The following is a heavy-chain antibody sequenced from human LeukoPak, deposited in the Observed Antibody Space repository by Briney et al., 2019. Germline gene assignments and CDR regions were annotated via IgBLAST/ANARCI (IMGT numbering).Heavy chain of an antibody. Sequence: PGGSLRLSCAASGFTFSDHYMDWVRQAPGKGLEWVGRTRNKANSYTTEYAASVKGRFTISRDDSKNSLYLQMNSLKTEDTAVYYCARGPRYCSGGSCYSEPAEYFQHWGQGTLVTVSS. D-gene: IGHD2-15*01. CDR2: TRNKANSYTT. CDR3: ARGPRYCSGGSCYSEPAEYFQH. V-gene: IGHV3-72*01. CDR1: GFTFSDHY. J-gene: IGHJ1*01.